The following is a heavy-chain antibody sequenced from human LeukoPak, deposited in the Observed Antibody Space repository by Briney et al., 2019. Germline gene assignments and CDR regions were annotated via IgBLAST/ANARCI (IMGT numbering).Heavy chain of an antibody. D-gene: IGHD2-21*02. Sequence: PGGSLRLSCAASGFTFSSYAMSWVRQAPGKGLEWVSAISGSGGSTYYADSVKGRFTISRDNSKNTLYLQMNSLRAEDMAVYYCAKDRAKHIVVVTAAVDYWGQGTLVTVSS. J-gene: IGHJ4*02. CDR1: GFTFSSYA. V-gene: IGHV3-23*01. CDR2: ISGSGGST. CDR3: AKDRAKHIVVVTAAVDY.